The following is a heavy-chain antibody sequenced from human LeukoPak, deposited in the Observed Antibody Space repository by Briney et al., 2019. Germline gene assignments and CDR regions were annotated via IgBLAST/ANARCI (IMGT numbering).Heavy chain of an antibody. Sequence: WGSLRLSCVASGFTFSNYWIHWVRQAPGKGLVWVSRTNNDGSSTTYADFVKGRFTSSRDNAKNTLYLQMDSLRAEDTAVYYCTRSVFPYYFDCWGQGTLVTVSS. J-gene: IGHJ4*02. V-gene: IGHV3-74*01. D-gene: IGHD3-10*02. CDR2: TNNDGSST. CDR3: TRSVFPYYFDC. CDR1: GFTFSNYW.